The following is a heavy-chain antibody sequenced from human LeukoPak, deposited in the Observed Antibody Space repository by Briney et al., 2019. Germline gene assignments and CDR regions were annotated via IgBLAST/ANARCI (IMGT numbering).Heavy chain of an antibody. D-gene: IGHD3-22*01. V-gene: IGHV4-39*07. CDR1: GGSISSSSYY. CDR3: ARETYDYDSSHYVDAFDI. Sequence: SETLSLTCTVSGGSISSSSYYWGWIRQPPGKGLEWIGSIYYSGNTNYNPSLKSRVTISVDTSKNQFSLKLSSVTAADTAVYYCARETYDYDSSHYVDAFDIWGQGTMVTVSS. CDR2: IYYSGNT. J-gene: IGHJ3*02.